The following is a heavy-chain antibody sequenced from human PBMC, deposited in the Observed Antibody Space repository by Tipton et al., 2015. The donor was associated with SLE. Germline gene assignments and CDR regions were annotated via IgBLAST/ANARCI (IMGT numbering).Heavy chain of an antibody. J-gene: IGHJ4*02. D-gene: IGHD3-22*01. CDR2: ISYDGSNK. Sequence: SLRLSCAASGFTFSSYAMHWVRQAPGKGLEWVAVISYDGSNKYYADSVKGRFTISRDNSKNTLYLQMNSLRAEDTAVYYCASESLRGSDDSSGYHKDCWGQGTLVTVSS. V-gene: IGHV3-30*04. CDR1: GFTFSSYA. CDR3: ASESLRGSDDSSGYHKDC.